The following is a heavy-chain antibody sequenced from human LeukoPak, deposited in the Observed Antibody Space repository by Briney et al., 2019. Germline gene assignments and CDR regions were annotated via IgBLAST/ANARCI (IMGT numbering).Heavy chain of an antibody. V-gene: IGHV3-53*01. CDR2: IYSGGRT. D-gene: IGHD1-26*01. J-gene: IGHJ4*02. CDR3: APCTGIVGATPDY. Sequence: PGGSLRLSCAASGFTGSSNYMSWVRQAPGKGLEWVSVIYSGGRTYYADSVKGRFTISRDNSKNTLYLQMNSLRAKDTAVYYCAPCTGIVGATPDYWGQGTLVTVSS. CDR1: GFTGSSNY.